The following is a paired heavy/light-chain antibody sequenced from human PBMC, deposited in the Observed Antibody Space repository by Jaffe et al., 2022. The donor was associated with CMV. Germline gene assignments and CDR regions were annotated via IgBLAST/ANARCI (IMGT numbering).Heavy chain of an antibody. Sequence: QVQLVQSGTEVKKPGASVKVSCKASNYTFTNYYINWVRQAPGQGLEWMGWISAYNGNTNYAQKLQGRVTMTTDTSTSTAYMELRSLRSDDTALYYCARDPSRYQLLGRDHHFDYWGQGTLVTVSS. CDR1: NYTFTNYY. CDR2: ISAYNGNT. D-gene: IGHD2-2*01. J-gene: IGHJ4*02. CDR3: ARDPSRYQLLGRDHHFDY. V-gene: IGHV1-18*01.
Light chain of an antibody. CDR3: QQYNDWPT. V-gene: IGKV3-15*01. Sequence: EIVMTQSPGTLSVSPGERATLSCRASQSVSSNLAWYRQKPGQPPRLLIYGASTRATGIPARFSGSGSGTDFTLTISSLQSEDFAVYYCQQYNDWPTFGQGTKVEI. CDR2: GAS. CDR1: QSVSSN. J-gene: IGKJ1*01.